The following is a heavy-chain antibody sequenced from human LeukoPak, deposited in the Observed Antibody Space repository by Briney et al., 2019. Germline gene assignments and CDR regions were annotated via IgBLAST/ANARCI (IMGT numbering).Heavy chain of an antibody. D-gene: IGHD6-19*01. CDR1: GFTINRFW. CDR3: AREDVDITVATSGAFDI. J-gene: IGHJ3*02. CDR2: IISDGSST. Sequence: GGSLRLSCAASGFTINRFWMHWVRQAPGKGLVWVSRIISDGSSTNYADSVKGRFTISRDNAKNTLYLQVNSLRAEDTALYYCAREDVDITVATSGAFDIWGQATMVTVSS. V-gene: IGHV3-74*01.